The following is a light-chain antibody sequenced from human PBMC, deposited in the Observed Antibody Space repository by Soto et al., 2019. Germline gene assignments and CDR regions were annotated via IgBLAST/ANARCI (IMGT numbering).Light chain of an antibody. Sequence: QSALTQPRSVSGSPGQSVTISCTGTSSDVGGYNYVSWYQQHPGKAPKLMIYDVSKRPSGVPDRFSGSKSGNTASLTISGLQAEDEAEYYCCSFAGRYIWVFGGGTQLTVL. CDR2: DVS. CDR3: CSFAGRYIWV. J-gene: IGLJ3*02. CDR1: SSDVGGYNY. V-gene: IGLV2-11*01.